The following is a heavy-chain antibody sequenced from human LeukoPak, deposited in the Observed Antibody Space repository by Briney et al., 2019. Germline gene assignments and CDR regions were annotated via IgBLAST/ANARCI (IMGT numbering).Heavy chain of an antibody. Sequence: PSETLSLTCTVSGGSISSYYWSWIRQPPGKGLEWIGYIYYSGSTNHNPSLKSRVTISVDTSKNQFSLKLSSVTAADTAVYYCARHLTRFYYGMDVWGQGTTVTVSS. V-gene: IGHV4-59*08. CDR3: ARHLTRFYYGMDV. CDR2: IYYSGST. J-gene: IGHJ6*02. CDR1: GGSISSYY. D-gene: IGHD3-16*01.